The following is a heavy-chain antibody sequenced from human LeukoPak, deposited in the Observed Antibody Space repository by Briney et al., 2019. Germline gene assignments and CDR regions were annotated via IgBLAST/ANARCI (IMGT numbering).Heavy chain of an antibody. D-gene: IGHD3-10*01. V-gene: IGHV4-34*01. CDR3: ARSGSHYYYGMDV. CDR1: GGSFSGYY. Sequence: PSETLSLTCAVYGGSFSGYYWSWIRQPPGKGLEGIGEINHSGSTNYNPSLKSRVTISVDTSKNQFSLKLSSVTAADTAVYYCARSGSHYYYGMDVWGQGTTVTVSS. J-gene: IGHJ6*02. CDR2: INHSGST.